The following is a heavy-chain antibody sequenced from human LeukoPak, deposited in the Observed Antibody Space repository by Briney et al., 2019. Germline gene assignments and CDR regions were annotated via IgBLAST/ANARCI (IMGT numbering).Heavy chain of an antibody. CDR1: VFTLSSYA. Sequence: YPGGSLRLSCAASVFTLSSYAMHWVRQAPGKGLEGVAVISYDGSNKSYADSVKGRFTISRDNSKNTLYLQMNSLRAEDTAVYYCASGATKLYYYYYGMDVWGQGTTVTVS. V-gene: IGHV3-30*04. D-gene: IGHD5-12*01. CDR2: ISYDGSNK. CDR3: ASGATKLYYYYYGMDV. J-gene: IGHJ6*01.